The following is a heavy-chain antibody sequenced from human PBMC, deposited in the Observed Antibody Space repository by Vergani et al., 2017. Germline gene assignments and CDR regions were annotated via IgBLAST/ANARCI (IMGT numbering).Heavy chain of an antibody. D-gene: IGHD3-9*01. J-gene: IGHJ4*02. CDR3: ARTESFILRYFHWAL. CDR2: IYHSGGA. CDR1: GGSITSSSYY. Sequence: QLHLQESGPGLVKPSETLSLTCTVSGGSITSSSYYCGWIRQPPGKGLGWIGNIYHSGGAYYNPSLKGRVTLSVDTSKNQFSLEVTSVTAADTAIYFCARTESFILRYFHWALWGQGTLVTVSS. V-gene: IGHV4-39*01.